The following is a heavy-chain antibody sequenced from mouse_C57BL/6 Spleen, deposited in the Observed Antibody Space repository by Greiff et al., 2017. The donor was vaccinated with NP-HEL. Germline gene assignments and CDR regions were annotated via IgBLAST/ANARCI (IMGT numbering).Heavy chain of an antibody. V-gene: IGHV1-63*01. CDR1: GYTFTNYW. D-gene: IGHD1-1*01. CDR2: IYPGGGYT. Sequence: VQLVESGAELVRPGTSVKMSCKASGYTFTNYWIGWAKQRPGHGLEWIGDIYPGGGYTNYNEKFKGKATLTADKSSSTAYMQFSSLTSEDSAIYYCARGNYYGSSYVSMDYWGQGTSVTVSS. J-gene: IGHJ4*01. CDR3: ARGNYYGSSYVSMDY.